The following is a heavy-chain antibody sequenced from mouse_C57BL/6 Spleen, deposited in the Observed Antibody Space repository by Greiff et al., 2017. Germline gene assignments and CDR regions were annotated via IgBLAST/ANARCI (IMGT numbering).Heavy chain of an antibody. D-gene: IGHD1-1*01. Sequence: EVKLMESEGGLVQPGSSMKLSCTASGFTFSDYYMAWVRQVPEKGLEWVANINCDGSSTYYLDSLKSRFIISRDNAKNILYLQMSSLKSEDTATYYCARDVNYGSSHWYFDVWGTGTTVTVSS. V-gene: IGHV5-16*01. CDR1: GFTFSDYY. CDR2: INCDGSST. J-gene: IGHJ1*03. CDR3: ARDVNYGSSHWYFDV.